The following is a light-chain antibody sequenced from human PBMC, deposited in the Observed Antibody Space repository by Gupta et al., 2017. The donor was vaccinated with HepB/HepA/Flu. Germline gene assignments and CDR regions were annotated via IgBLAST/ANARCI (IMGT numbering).Light chain of an antibody. CDR1: QNIRSS. Sequence: EIVLTQSPVALSLSPGERATLSCRASQNIRSSLAWYQHKSGRAPRLLIYDVSNRATGIPVRFAGSGSGTDFTLTISSLKPEDVAVYYCQQRSNWPRTFGQGTKVEI. J-gene: IGKJ1*01. CDR3: QQRSNWPRT. V-gene: IGKV3-11*01. CDR2: DVS.